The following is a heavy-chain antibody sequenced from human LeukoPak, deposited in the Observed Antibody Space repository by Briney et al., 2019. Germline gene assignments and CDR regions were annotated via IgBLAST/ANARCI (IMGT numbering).Heavy chain of an antibody. CDR1: GCTFSSYA. V-gene: IGHV1-69*04. CDR2: VIFILGIA. J-gene: IGHJ6*02. D-gene: IGHD3-22*01. CDR3: ARPTMIVVAKNYYYYGMDV. Sequence: ASVKVSCKASGCTFSSYAIRWVRQAPGQGLEWMGRVIFILGIANYAQKFQSRVTITADKSTSTAYMELSSLRSDDTAVYYCARPTMIVVAKNYYYYGMDVWGQGTTVTVSS.